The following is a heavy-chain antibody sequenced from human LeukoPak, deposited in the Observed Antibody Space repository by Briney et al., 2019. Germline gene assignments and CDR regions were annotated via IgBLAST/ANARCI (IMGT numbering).Heavy chain of an antibody. J-gene: IGHJ4*02. CDR3: AKSRDYGDEYFDY. D-gene: IGHD4-17*01. Sequence: GGSLRLSCAASGFTLSNYWMHWVRQAPGKGLEWVSGISWNSGSIGYADSVKGRFTISRDNAKNSLYLQMNSLRAEDTALYYCAKSRDYGDEYFDYWGQGTLVTVSS. CDR1: GFTLSNYW. CDR2: ISWNSGSI. V-gene: IGHV3-9*01.